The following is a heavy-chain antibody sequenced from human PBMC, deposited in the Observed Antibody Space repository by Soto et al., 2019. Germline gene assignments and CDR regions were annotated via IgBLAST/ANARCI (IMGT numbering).Heavy chain of an antibody. J-gene: IGHJ5*02. V-gene: IGHV4-31*01. D-gene: IGHD3-9*01. CDR2: IYYSGST. CDR3: AREGILTGYRIANWFDP. CDR1: GGSISSGGYY. Sequence: SETLSLTCTVSGGSISSGGYYWSWIRQHPGKGLEWIGYIYYSGSTYYNPSLKSQVTISVDTSKNQFSLKLSSVTAADTAVYYCAREGILTGYRIANWFDPWGQGTLVTVS.